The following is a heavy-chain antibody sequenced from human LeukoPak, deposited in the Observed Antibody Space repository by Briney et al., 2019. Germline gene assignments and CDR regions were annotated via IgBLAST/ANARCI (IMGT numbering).Heavy chain of an antibody. CDR2: MNPNSGNT. CDR3: ARGQGVYGDYYSRGMDV. CDR1: GYTFTSYD. D-gene: IGHD4-17*01. Sequence: ASVKVSCEASGYTFTSYDINWVRQATGQGLEWMGWMNPNSGNTGYAQKFQGRVTMTRNTSISTAYMELSSLRSEDTAVYYCARGQGVYGDYYSRGMDVWGQGTTVTVSS. J-gene: IGHJ6*02. V-gene: IGHV1-8*01.